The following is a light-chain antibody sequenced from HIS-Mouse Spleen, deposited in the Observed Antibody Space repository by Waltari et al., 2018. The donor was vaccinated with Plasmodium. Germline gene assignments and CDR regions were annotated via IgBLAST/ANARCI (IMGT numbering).Light chain of an antibody. CDR2: GAS. J-gene: IGKJ2*01. CDR3: QQYGSSPYT. CDR1: QSVSSSY. Sequence: EIVLTQSPGTLSLSPGERATLSCRASQSVSSSYLAWYQQKPGQAPRLLIYGASSRPTGIPDRLSRSASRTDFTLTTCRLEPDDFAVYYSQQYGSSPYTFGEVTKLELK. V-gene: IGKV3-20*01.